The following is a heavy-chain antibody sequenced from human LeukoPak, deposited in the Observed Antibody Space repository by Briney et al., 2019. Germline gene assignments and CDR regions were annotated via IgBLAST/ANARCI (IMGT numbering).Heavy chain of an antibody. CDR1: GYTFTSYG. J-gene: IGHJ4*02. CDR3: ASRLDTAMVSYYFDY. Sequence: ASVKVSCKASGYTFTSYGISWVRQAPGQGLEWMGWISAYNGNTNYAQKFQGRVTITADESTSTAYMELSSLRSEDTAVYYCASRLDTAMVSYYFDYWGQGTLVTVSS. V-gene: IGHV1-18*01. D-gene: IGHD5-18*01. CDR2: ISAYNGNT.